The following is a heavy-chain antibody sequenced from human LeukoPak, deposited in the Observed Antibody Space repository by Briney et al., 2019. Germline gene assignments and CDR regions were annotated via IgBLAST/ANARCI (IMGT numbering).Heavy chain of an antibody. CDR2: ISAYNGNT. J-gene: IGHJ4*02. V-gene: IGHV1-18*01. D-gene: IGHD3-9*01. CDR3: ARASGSGSFDWLLSIFDY. Sequence: ASVKVSCKASGYTFTSYGISWLRQAPGQGLEWMGWISAYNGNTNYAQKLQGRVTMTTDTSTSTAYMELSRLRSEDRAVYDCARASGSGSFDWLLSIFDYWGQGTLVTVSS. CDR1: GYTFTSYG.